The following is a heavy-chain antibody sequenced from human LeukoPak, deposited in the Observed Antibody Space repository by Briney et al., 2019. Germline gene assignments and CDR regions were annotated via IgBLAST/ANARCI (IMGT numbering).Heavy chain of an antibody. CDR2: ISSSGSTI. J-gene: IGHJ5*02. CDR1: GFTFSSYE. V-gene: IGHV3-48*03. CDR3: ASPDPIVVVVAARENWFDP. D-gene: IGHD2-15*01. Sequence: GGSLRLSCAASGFTFSSYEMNWVRQAPGKGLEWVSYISSSGSTIYYADSVKGRFTISRDNAKNSLYLQMNSLRAEDTAVYYCASPDPIVVVVAARENWFDPWGQGTLVTVSS.